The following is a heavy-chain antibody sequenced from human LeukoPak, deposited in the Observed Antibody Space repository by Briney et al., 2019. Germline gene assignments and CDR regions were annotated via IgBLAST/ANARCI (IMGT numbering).Heavy chain of an antibody. CDR1: GGSISSSSYY. CDR3: AGITMIVVVTKDY. D-gene: IGHD3-22*01. J-gene: IGHJ4*02. CDR2: IYYSGST. V-gene: IGHV4-39*01. Sequence: SETLSLTCTVSGGSISSSSYYWGWIRQPPGKGLEWIGSIYYSGSTYYNPSLKSRVTISVDTSKNQFSLKLSSVTAADTAVYYCAGITMIVVVTKDYWGQGTLVTVSS.